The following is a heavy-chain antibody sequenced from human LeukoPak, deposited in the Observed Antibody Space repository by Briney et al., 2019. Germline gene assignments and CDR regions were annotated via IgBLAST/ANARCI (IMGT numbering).Heavy chain of an antibody. CDR3: ARGPYYYDSSGYYYD. Sequence: PGGSLRLSCAASGFTFSSYWMHWVRHAPGKGLVWVSRINTDGSSTSYADSVKGRSTISRDNAKNTLYLQMNSLRAEDTAVYYCARGPYYYDSSGYYYDWGQGTLVAVSS. V-gene: IGHV3-74*01. CDR2: INTDGSST. J-gene: IGHJ4*02. CDR1: GFTFSSYW. D-gene: IGHD3-22*01.